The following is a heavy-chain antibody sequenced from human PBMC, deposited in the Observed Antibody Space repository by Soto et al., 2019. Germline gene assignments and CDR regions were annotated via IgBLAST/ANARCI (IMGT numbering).Heavy chain of an antibody. D-gene: IGHD2-2*01. Sequence: ASVKVSCKASGYTFTGYYVHWVRQAPGQGLEWMGWINPNSGGANYAQKFQGRVTMTRDTSISTAYMELSRLRSDDTAVYYCARGQYQLLGPLDYYYGMDVWGQGTTVTVSS. CDR1: GYTFTGYY. CDR2: INPNSGGA. CDR3: ARGQYQLLGPLDYYYGMDV. J-gene: IGHJ6*02. V-gene: IGHV1-2*02.